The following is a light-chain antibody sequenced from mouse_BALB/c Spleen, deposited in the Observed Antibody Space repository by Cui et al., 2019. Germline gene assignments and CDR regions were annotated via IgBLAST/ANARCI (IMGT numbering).Light chain of an antibody. V-gene: IGKV4-59*01. Sequence: QIVITHTPAIMSASPGEKDTMTCRASSSVSYMHWYQQKSGTSPKILIYDTSKLASGVPSRFSGSGSGTSYSLTISSMEAEDAATYYCQQCSSIPWTFGGGTKLEIK. CDR1: SSVSY. J-gene: IGKJ1*01. CDR3: QQCSSIPWT. CDR2: DTS.